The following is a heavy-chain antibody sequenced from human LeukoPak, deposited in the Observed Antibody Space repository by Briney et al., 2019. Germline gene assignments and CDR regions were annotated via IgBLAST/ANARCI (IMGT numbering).Heavy chain of an antibody. CDR3: ARSSSSWTGLFDY. D-gene: IGHD6-13*01. Sequence: PGGSLRLSCAASGFTFSSYSMNWVRQAPGKGLEWVSSISSSSSYIYYADSVKGRFTISRDNAKNSLYLQMNSLRAEDTAVYYCARSSSSWTGLFDYWGQGTLVTVSS. J-gene: IGHJ4*02. CDR2: ISSSSSYI. CDR1: GFTFSSYS. V-gene: IGHV3-21*01.